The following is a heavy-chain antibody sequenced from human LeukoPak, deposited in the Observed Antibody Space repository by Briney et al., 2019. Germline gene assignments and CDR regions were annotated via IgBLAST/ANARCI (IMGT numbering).Heavy chain of an antibody. CDR3: ARGVWCSDGSCYRTFDY. Sequence: PGRSLRLSCAASGFSFSTYGMHWVRQAPGKGLEWVAGLWHDGSNECYADSVKGRFTTSRDNSKNTLYLQMNSLRAEDTAVYYCARGVWCSDGSCYRTFDYWGQGALVTVSS. CDR1: GFSFSTYG. V-gene: IGHV3-33*01. D-gene: IGHD2-15*01. J-gene: IGHJ4*02. CDR2: LWHDGSNE.